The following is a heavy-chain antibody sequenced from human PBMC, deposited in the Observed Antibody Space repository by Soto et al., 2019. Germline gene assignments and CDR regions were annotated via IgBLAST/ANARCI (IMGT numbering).Heavy chain of an antibody. V-gene: IGHV4-31*03. J-gene: IGHJ6*02. CDR1: GGSISGGTDY. D-gene: IGHD3-3*01. Sequence: VRLQESGPGLVRPAQTLYLSCSVSGGSISGGTDYWTWVRRLPAMGLEWIASISYTGDTHFNPSLRSRVFISVDVSKTDVSLRVTSVTAADTAVYFCARSPDIPNSHYDFPSGLQGMDVWGQGTTVTVS. CDR3: ARSPDIPNSHYDFPSGLQGMDV. CDR2: ISYTGDT.